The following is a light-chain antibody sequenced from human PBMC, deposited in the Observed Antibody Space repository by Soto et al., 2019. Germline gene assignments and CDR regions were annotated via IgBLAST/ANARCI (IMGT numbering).Light chain of an antibody. CDR2: STN. Sequence: QAVVTQEPSFSVSPGGTVTLTCGLTSGSVSTTYYPSWYQQTPGQAPRTLIYSTNIRSSGVPDRFSGSILGNKAALTITGAQADDESDYHCMLYMGGGLVVFGGGTQLT. CDR1: SGSVSTTYY. J-gene: IGLJ2*01. V-gene: IGLV8-61*01. CDR3: MLYMGGGLVV.